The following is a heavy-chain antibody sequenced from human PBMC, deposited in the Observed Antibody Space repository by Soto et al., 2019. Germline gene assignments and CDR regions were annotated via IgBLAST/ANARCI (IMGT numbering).Heavy chain of an antibody. J-gene: IGHJ4*02. V-gene: IGHV1-8*01. CDR2: LNPYNGKT. Sequence: QVQLVQSGTEVKTPGASVKVSCKASGYTFTSHDINWVRQATGQGLEWMGWLNPYNGKTAYAQRFQGRVTMTWNATTGTVYLELSSLRSEHTAMYYCARVSSIAARRSFDSWGQGTLVTVSS. CDR1: GYTFTSHD. D-gene: IGHD6-6*01. CDR3: ARVSSIAARRSFDS.